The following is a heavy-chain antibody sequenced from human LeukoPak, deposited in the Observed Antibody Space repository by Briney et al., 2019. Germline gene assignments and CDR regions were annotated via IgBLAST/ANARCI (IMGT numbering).Heavy chain of an antibody. CDR2: IYYSEST. CDR3: ARALYYYDSSGYYSYFDY. D-gene: IGHD3-22*01. J-gene: IGHJ4*02. CDR1: GGSISSYY. V-gene: IGHV4-59*01. Sequence: PSETLSLTCTVSGGSISSYYWSWIRQPPGKGLEWIGYIYYSESTNYNPSLKSRVTISVHTSKNQFSLKLSSVTAADTAVYYCARALYYYDSSGYYSYFDYWGQGTLVTVSS.